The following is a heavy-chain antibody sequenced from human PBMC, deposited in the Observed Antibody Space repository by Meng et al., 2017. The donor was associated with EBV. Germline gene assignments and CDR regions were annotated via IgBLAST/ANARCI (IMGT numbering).Heavy chain of an antibody. V-gene: IGHV4-39*01. Sequence: QLQLRESGPGQVKPSETLSLTCTFPGDSISSFYYWGWIRQPPGRGLAWIGSVHYTGSTYYSPSLKSRVTVSVDTSKNQFSLRLTSVTAADTAVYYCARPFPSWQSPRLDPFGAWGQGTLVTVSS. D-gene: IGHD6-19*01. CDR2: VHYTGST. CDR1: GDSISSFYY. J-gene: IGHJ5*02. CDR3: ARPFPSWQSPRLDPFGA.